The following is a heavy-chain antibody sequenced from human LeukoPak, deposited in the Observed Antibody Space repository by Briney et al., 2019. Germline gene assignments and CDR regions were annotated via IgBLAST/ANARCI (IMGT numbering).Heavy chain of an antibody. V-gene: IGHV3-30*03. CDR2: ISYDGSNK. CDR1: GFTFSNYG. CDR3: ARDHPIPLGAFDI. Sequence: PGRSLRLSCAASGFTFSNYGMHRVRQAPGKGLEWVAVISYDGSNKYYADSVKGRFTISRDNSKNTLYLQMNSLRAEDTAVYYCARDHPIPLGAFDIWGQGTMVTVSS. D-gene: IGHD2-2*02. J-gene: IGHJ3*02.